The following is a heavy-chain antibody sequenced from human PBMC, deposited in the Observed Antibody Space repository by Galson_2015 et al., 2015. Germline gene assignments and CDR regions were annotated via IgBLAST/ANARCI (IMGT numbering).Heavy chain of an antibody. V-gene: IGHV6-1*01. Sequence: AISGDSVSSNSAAWNWIRQSPSRGLGWLGRTYYRSKWYNDYAVSVKSRITINPDTSKNQFSLQLNSVTPEDTAVYYCAREPDMGIVVVVAAIGWFDPWGQGTLVTVSS. J-gene: IGHJ5*02. CDR3: AREPDMGIVVVVAAIGWFDP. CDR2: TYYRSKWYN. D-gene: IGHD2-15*01. CDR1: GDSVSSNSAA.